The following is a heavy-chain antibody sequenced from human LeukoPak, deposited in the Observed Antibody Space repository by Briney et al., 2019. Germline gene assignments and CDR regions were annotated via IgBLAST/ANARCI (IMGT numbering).Heavy chain of an antibody. J-gene: IGHJ6*03. CDR2: INHSGST. D-gene: IGHD5-18*01. CDR1: GGSFTGYY. Sequence: PSETLSLTCAVYGGSFTGYYWSWIRQCPGKGLERIGEINHSGSTNYKPSLKSRVTISVDTSKNQFSLKLSSVTAADTAVYYCARGGYGYGYVNYYYYYMDIWGKGTTVTVSS. V-gene: IGHV4-34*01. CDR3: ARGGYGYGYVNYYYYYMDI.